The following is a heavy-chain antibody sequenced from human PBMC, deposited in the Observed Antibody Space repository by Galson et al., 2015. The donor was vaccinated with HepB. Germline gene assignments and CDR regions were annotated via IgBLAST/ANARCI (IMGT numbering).Heavy chain of an antibody. CDR3: ARDRVVLSSGLGLDY. Sequence: SLRLSCAASGFTFSSYSMNWVRQAPGKGLEWVSSISSSSSYIYYADSVKGRFTISRDNAKNSLYLQMNSLRAEDTAVYYCARDRVVLSSGLGLDYWGQGTLVTVSS. D-gene: IGHD6-19*01. CDR1: GFTFSSYS. CDR2: ISSSSSYI. J-gene: IGHJ4*02. V-gene: IGHV3-21*01.